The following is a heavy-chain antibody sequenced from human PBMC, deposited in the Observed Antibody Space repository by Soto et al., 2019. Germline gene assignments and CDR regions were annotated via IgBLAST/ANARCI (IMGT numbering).Heavy chain of an antibody. Sequence: GPIRLSYAASGFTFSSYAMSWVRQAPGKGLEWVSAISGSGGSTYYADSVKGRFTISRDNSKNTLYLQMNSLRAEDTAVYYCAKDQMGYYGSSFSDYWGQGTLVTVS. CDR2: ISGSGGST. CDR3: AKDQMGYYGSSFSDY. CDR1: GFTFSSYA. D-gene: IGHD3-10*01. V-gene: IGHV3-23*01. J-gene: IGHJ4*02.